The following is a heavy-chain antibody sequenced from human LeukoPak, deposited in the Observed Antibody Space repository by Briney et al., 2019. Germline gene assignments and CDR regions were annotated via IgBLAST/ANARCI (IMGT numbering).Heavy chain of an antibody. CDR2: ISYDGSNK. CDR3: AKVPYDSSDYFDY. J-gene: IGHJ4*02. CDR1: GFTFSSYG. D-gene: IGHD3-22*01. V-gene: IGHV3-30*18. Sequence: GGSLRLSCAAAGFTFSSYGMHWVRQAPGKGLEWVAVISYDGSNKYYADSVKGRFTISRDNSKNTLYLQMNSLRAEDTAVYDCAKVPYDSSDYFDYWGQGTLVTVSS.